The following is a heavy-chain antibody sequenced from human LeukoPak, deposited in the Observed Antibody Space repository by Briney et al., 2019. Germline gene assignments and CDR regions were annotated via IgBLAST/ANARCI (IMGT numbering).Heavy chain of an antibody. CDR3: ARQHYFFDISGYYEDY. Sequence: PSETLSLTCNVSGGSLGDDSYYWGWIRQSPGKGLEWIGSIYYRGTTLYTQSLKNRVTISVDTSKNQFSLRLSSVTAADTAVYYCARQHYFFDISGYYEDYWGEGTLVIVSS. J-gene: IGHJ4*02. CDR1: GGSLGDDSYY. V-gene: IGHV4-39*01. D-gene: IGHD3-22*01. CDR2: IYYRGTT.